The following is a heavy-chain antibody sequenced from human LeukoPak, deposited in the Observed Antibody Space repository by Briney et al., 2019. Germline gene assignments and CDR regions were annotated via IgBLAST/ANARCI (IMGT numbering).Heavy chain of an antibody. CDR2: INHSGST. J-gene: IGHJ6*02. CDR3: ARLVRIVVVPAAIRYYYYGMDV. D-gene: IGHD2-2*02. Sequence: TLXXXCXVYGGSFSGYYWSWIRQPPGKGLEWIGEINHSGSTNYNPSLKSRVTISVDTSKNQFSLKLSSVTAADTAVYYCARLVRIVVVPAAIRYYYYGMDVWGQGTTVTVSS. CDR1: GGSFSGYY. V-gene: IGHV4-34*01.